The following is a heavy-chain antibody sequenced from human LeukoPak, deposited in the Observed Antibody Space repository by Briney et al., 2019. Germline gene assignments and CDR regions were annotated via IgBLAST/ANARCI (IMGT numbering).Heavy chain of an antibody. CDR2: IHPGRGDT. J-gene: IGHJ4*02. D-gene: IGHD4-17*01. CDR1: GYTFTDHY. V-gene: IGHV1-2*02. CDR3: ARDSTVTSDY. Sequence: ASVKVSCKALGYTFTDHYFHWLRQAPGQGLEWMGWIHPGRGDTNYAQKFQGRVTMTRDTSISTAYMELSRLRSDDTAVYYCARDSTVTSDYWGQGTLVTVSS.